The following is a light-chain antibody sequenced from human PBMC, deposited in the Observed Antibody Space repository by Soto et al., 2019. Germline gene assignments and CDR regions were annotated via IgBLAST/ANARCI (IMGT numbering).Light chain of an antibody. V-gene: IGKV2-30*01. J-gene: IGKJ3*01. CDR2: KVS. CDR1: QSLVFSDRNTY. CDR3: MQGTHWPFT. Sequence: DVVMTQSPLSLSVTLGQPASISCRSSQSLVFSDRNTYLNWFQQRPGQSPRRLIYKVSNRDSGVPDRFGGSGAGTDFTLKISRVEADDVGVYYCMQGTHWPFTFGPGTKVDIK.